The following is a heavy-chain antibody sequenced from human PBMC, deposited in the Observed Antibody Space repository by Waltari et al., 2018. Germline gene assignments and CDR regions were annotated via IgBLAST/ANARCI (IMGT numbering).Heavy chain of an antibody. V-gene: IGHV4-39*07. Sequence: QLQLQESGPGLVKPSETLSLTCIVSGGSISSSNYYWGWIRQPPGKGLEWIGSIYSGWSTYYNPSLKSRVTISVDTSKNHFSLKLGSVTAADTAVYYCARDGRGYNYGYGLDYWGQGTLVTVSS. CDR2: IYSGWST. CDR3: ARDGRGYNYGYGLDY. CDR1: GGSISSSNYY. J-gene: IGHJ4*02. D-gene: IGHD5-18*01.